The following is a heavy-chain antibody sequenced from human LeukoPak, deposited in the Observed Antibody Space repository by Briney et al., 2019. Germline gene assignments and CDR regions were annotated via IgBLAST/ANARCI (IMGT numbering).Heavy chain of an antibody. Sequence: GGSLTLSCAASGFTVSSYAMSWVRQAPGKGLEWVSAISGSGGSTYYADSVKGRFTISRDNSKNTLYLQMNSLRAEDTAVYYCAKAWNGITIFGVVIGAPNWFDPWGQGTLVTVSS. J-gene: IGHJ5*02. D-gene: IGHD3-3*01. V-gene: IGHV3-23*01. CDR3: AKAWNGITIFGVVIGAPNWFDP. CDR2: ISGSGGST. CDR1: GFTVSSYA.